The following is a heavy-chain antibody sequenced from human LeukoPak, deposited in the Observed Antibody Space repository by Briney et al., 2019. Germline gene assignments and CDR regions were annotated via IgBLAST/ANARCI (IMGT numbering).Heavy chain of an antibody. Sequence: SVKVSCKASGGTFSSDAMSWVRQAPGQGLEWMGRIIPILGIPIYSQRFQGRVTITADKSTSTAYMELSSLRSDDTAVYYCAREAESDDYVGFYFDYWGQGTPVTVSS. V-gene: IGHV1-69*04. J-gene: IGHJ4*02. CDR2: IIPILGIP. D-gene: IGHD4-23*01. CDR3: AREAESDDYVGFYFDY. CDR1: GGTFSSDA.